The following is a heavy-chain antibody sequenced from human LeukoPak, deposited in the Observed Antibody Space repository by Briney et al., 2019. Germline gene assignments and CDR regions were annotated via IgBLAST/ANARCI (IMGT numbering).Heavy chain of an antibody. Sequence: GGSLRLSCAASGFTFSSFPMNWVRQAPGKGPEWVSYISGSGTTTFYADSVKGRFTISRDNSKNTLYLQMNSLRAEDTAVYYCARRHAEKYCSGGSCYFHYFDYWGQGTLITVSS. D-gene: IGHD2-15*01. J-gene: IGHJ4*02. CDR1: GFTFSSFP. V-gene: IGHV3-48*03. CDR2: ISGSGTTT. CDR3: ARRHAEKYCSGGSCYFHYFDY.